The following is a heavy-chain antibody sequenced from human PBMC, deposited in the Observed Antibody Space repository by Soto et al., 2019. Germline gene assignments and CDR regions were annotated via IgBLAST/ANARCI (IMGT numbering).Heavy chain of an antibody. CDR3: ARKVAGSGAFDI. CDR2: ISGSGAIT. CDR1: GFTFSSYA. Sequence: EVQLLESGGGLVQPGGSLRLFCAASGFTFSSYAMSWVRQAPGKGLEWVSGISGSGAITYYADSVKGRFTISRDNSKNTLYLQMNSVRAEDTAAYDCARKVAGSGAFDIWGQGTMVTVSS. D-gene: IGHD3-10*01. V-gene: IGHV3-23*01. J-gene: IGHJ3*02.